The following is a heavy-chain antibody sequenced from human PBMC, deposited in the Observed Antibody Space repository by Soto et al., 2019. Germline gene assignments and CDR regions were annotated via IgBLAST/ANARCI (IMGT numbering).Heavy chain of an antibody. CDR1: GFTFSSYW. D-gene: IGHD2-15*01. J-gene: IGHJ4*02. Sequence: EVQLVESGGGLVQPGGSLRLSCAASGFTFSSYWMHWVRQAPGKGLVWVSRINSDGSSTSYADSVKGRFTISRDNAKNTPYLQMNRLRDEDTAVYYCVRTSLVVAAATPEDYWGKGTLVTVSS. CDR2: INSDGSST. V-gene: IGHV3-74*01. CDR3: VRTSLVVAAATPEDY.